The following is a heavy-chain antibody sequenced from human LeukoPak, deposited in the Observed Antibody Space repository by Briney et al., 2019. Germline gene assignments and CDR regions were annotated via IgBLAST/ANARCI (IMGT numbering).Heavy chain of an antibody. CDR1: GFSFNSFG. V-gene: IGHV3-23*01. Sequence: GGSLRLSCAASGFSFNSFGMSWVRQTPGKGLEWVSSIHSRGDNTHYADSLEGRFTISRDTWKSTVYLQMNRLRVEDTATYYCARQILRGSYFYYLDVWGTGTPVTVSS. CDR3: ARQILRGSYFYYLDV. J-gene: IGHJ6*03. CDR2: IHSRGDNT. D-gene: IGHD3-10*01.